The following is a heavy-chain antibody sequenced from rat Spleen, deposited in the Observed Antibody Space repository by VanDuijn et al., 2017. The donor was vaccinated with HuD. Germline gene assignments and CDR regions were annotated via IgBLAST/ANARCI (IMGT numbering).Heavy chain of an antibody. J-gene: IGHJ3*01. V-gene: IGHV5-25*01. CDR1: GFTFSNYY. CDR2: ISTGGGDT. CDR3: ARHGAAAIPFAY. D-gene: IGHD1-2*01. Sequence: EVQLVESGGGLVQPGRSMKLSCAASGFTFSNYYMAWVRQAPTKGLEGVASISTGGGDTFYRDSMKGRFTISRDNTKSTLYLQMDSLRSEDTATYYCARHGAAAIPFAYWGQGTLVTVSS.